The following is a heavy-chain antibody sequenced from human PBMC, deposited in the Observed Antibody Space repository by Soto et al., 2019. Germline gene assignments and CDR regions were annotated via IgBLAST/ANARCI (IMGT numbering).Heavy chain of an antibody. D-gene: IGHD3-10*01. CDR1: GGSISSGGYY. CDR3: ARVKSAPFITMVRGVKFWFDP. V-gene: IGHV4-31*03. J-gene: IGHJ5*02. CDR2: IYYSGST. Sequence: PSETLSLTCTVSGGSISSGGYYWSWIRQHPGKGLEWIGYIYYSGSTYYNPSLKSRVTISVDTSKNQFSLKLSSVTAADTAVYYCARVKSAPFITMVRGVKFWFDPWGQGTLVTVSS.